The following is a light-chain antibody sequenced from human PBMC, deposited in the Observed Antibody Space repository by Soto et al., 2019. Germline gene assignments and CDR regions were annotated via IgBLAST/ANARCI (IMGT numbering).Light chain of an antibody. CDR2: NVS. CDR3: MQNTHWPRT. V-gene: IGKV2-30*01. Sequence: DVVLTQSPLSLPVTLGQPASISCTSSQALVYGDVNTYLIWVQQRPGQSPRGLIYNVSRRDAGVTDRFSGSGSGTDFTLKSSRVEAEDVGIYYCMQNTHWPRTFGQGTKVEIK. CDR1: QALVYGDVNTY. J-gene: IGKJ1*01.